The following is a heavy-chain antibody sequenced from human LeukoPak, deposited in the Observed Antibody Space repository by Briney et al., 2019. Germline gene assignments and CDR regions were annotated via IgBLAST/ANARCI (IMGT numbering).Heavy chain of an antibody. CDR2: ISYSGST. V-gene: IGHV4-39*01. J-gene: IGHJ6*02. D-gene: IGHD3-10*01. CDR3: ARGISYYFGMDV. Sequence: SETLSLICTVSGGSFTNNGYFWGWIRQPPGKGLEWIGSISYSGSTYYNPSLKSRVTISVDTSKYQFSLKLRSVTAADTAVYHCARGISYYFGMDVWGQGTTVTVSS. CDR1: GGSFTNNGYF.